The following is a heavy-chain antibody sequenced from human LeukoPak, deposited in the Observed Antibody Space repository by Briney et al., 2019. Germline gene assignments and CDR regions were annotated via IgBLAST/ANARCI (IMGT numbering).Heavy chain of an antibody. J-gene: IGHJ4*02. CDR1: GYTFTGYY. V-gene: IGHV1-2*02. CDR2: INPNSGGT. CDR3: ARPIRYSSGWYGY. Sequence: ASVKVSCKASGYTFTGYYMHWVRQAPGQGLEWMGWINPNSGGTNYAQKFQGRVTMTRDTSISTAYMELSRLRSDDTAVYYCARPIRYSSGWYGYWGQETLVTVSS. D-gene: IGHD6-19*01.